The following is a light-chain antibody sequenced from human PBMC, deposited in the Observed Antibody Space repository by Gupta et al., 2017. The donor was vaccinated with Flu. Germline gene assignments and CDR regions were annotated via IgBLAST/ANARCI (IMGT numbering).Light chain of an antibody. CDR2: DVT. CDR3: SSHAGRVTWV. CDR1: STDVGRSNR. V-gene: IGLV2-11*01. J-gene: IGLJ1*01. Sequence: QSPPTPPRSVSGSPGPSVTISCTGTSTDVGRSNRVSWYEQRPGKAPKLILYDVTERPSGVPDRFSGSKSGNTASLTISGLQADDEADYYCSSHAGRVTWVFGTGTTVTVL.